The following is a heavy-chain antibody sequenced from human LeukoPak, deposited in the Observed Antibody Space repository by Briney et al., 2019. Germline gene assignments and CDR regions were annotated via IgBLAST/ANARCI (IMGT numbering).Heavy chain of an antibody. D-gene: IGHD3-10*01. CDR2: ISSTSSTI. CDR1: GFTFSTYT. CDR3: ARGGTIYGSGKFFDS. Sequence: GGSLRLSCAASGFTFSTYTMNWVRQAPGKGLEWVSCISSTSSTIYYADSVKGRFTISRDNAKNSLCLRMNSLRDEDTAVYYCARGGTIYGSGKFFDSWGQGTLVTVSS. J-gene: IGHJ4*02. V-gene: IGHV3-48*02.